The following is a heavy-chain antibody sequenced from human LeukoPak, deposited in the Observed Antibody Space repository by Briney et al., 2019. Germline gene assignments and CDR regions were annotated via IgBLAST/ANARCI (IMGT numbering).Heavy chain of an antibody. D-gene: IGHD3-9*01. Sequence: SETLSLTCAVYGGSFSGYYWSWTRQPPGKGLEWIGEINHSGSTNYNPSLKSRVTISVDTSKNQFSLKLSSVTAADTAVYYCARGILTGYYRRGRGYAFDIWGQGTMVTVSS. CDR1: GGSFSGYY. CDR3: ARGILTGYYRRGRGYAFDI. CDR2: INHSGST. J-gene: IGHJ3*02. V-gene: IGHV4-34*01.